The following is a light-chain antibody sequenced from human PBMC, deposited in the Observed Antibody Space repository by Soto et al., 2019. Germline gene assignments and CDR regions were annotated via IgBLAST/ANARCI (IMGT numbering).Light chain of an antibody. Sequence: DIVMTQSPLSLPVTPGEPASISCRSSQSLLHSNGYNYFDWYLQKPGQSPQLLIYLGSNRASGVHDRFSGSGSGTDFKLKISRVEAEDVGVYYCMQALQLPRTFGQGTRLEIK. V-gene: IGKV2-28*01. CDR2: LGS. CDR3: MQALQLPRT. CDR1: QSLLHSNGYNY. J-gene: IGKJ5*01.